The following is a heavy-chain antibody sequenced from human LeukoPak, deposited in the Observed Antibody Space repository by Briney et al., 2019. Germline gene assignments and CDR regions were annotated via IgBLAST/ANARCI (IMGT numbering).Heavy chain of an antibody. CDR1: GFTFSTYW. J-gene: IGHJ4*02. D-gene: IGHD3-10*01. V-gene: IGHV3-7*01. CDR2: IKLDGSET. CDR3: ARDRGADRFDY. Sequence: GGSLRLSCAASGFTFSTYWMSWVRQTPGKGLEWVANIKLDGSETYYVDSVKGRFTISRDNGKNSLYLQMNGLRAEDTAVYYCARDRGADRFDYWGQGTLVTVSS.